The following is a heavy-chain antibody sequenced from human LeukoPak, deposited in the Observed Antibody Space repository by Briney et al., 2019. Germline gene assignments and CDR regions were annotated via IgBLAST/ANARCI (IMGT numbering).Heavy chain of an antibody. J-gene: IGHJ6*02. CDR1: GFIFGDHA. Sequence: PGGSLRLSCTAYGFIFGDHAMSWVRQAPGKGLEWVGFIRSKAYGGTTEYAASVKGRFTISRDDSKSIAYLQMNSLETEDTALYYCTRGPILLWMHNGIDVCGQGTTVTVSS. V-gene: IGHV3-49*04. CDR3: TRGPILLWMHNGIDV. D-gene: IGHD2-2*01. CDR2: IRSKAYGGTT.